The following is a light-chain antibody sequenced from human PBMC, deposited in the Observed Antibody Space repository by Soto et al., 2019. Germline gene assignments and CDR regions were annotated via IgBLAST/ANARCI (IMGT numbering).Light chain of an antibody. CDR3: QQYDNLPLT. CDR2: DAS. CDR1: QSVSNN. Sequence: ESVLTQSPGTLSLSPGERATLSCRASQSVSNNYLAWYQQKPGQAPRLLIYDASNRATGIPARFSGSGSGTEFTLTINSLQSEDFAVYFCQQYDNLPLTFGPGTKVDIK. J-gene: IGKJ3*01. V-gene: IGKV3D-15*01.